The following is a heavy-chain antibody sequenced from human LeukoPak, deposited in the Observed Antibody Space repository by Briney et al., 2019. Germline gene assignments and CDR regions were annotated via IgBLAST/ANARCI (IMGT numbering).Heavy chain of an antibody. V-gene: IGHV4-34*01. CDR3: ARVYSNHVYFDY. Sequence: SETLSLTCAVYGGSFSGYYWSWIRQPPGKGLEWIGEINHSGSTNYNPSLESRVTISVDTSKNQFSLKLSSVTAADTAVYYCARVYSNHVYFDYWGQGTLVTVSS. D-gene: IGHD4-11*01. CDR1: GGSFSGYY. J-gene: IGHJ4*02. CDR2: INHSGST.